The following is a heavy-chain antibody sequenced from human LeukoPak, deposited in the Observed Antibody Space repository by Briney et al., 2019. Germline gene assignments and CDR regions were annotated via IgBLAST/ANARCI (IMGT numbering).Heavy chain of an antibody. CDR1: GFTFSGYA. CDR3: ARFGVVEKLSYGMDV. V-gene: IGHV3-23*01. Sequence: GGSLRLSCAASGFTFSGYAMSWVRQAPGKGLEWVSAISGSGGSTYYADSVKGRFTISRDNSKNTLYLQMNSLRAEDAAVYYCARFGVVEKLSYGMDVWGQGTTVTVSS. CDR2: ISGSGGST. D-gene: IGHD3-3*01. J-gene: IGHJ6*02.